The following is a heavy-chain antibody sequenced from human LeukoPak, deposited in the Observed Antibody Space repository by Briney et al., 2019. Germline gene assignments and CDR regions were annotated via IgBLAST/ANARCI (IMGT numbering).Heavy chain of an antibody. CDR3: ARGLRTGDDASDI. J-gene: IGHJ3*02. CDR2: INPNTSGT. V-gene: IGHV1-2*02. D-gene: IGHD5/OR15-5a*01. Sequence: ASVKVSCKASGYTFTDYYMHWVRQAPGQGLEWMGWINPNTSGTNYAQKFQGRVTMTRDTSISTAYMELRSLRSDDTAVYYCARGLRTGDDASDIWGQGTMVTVSS. CDR1: GYTFTDYY.